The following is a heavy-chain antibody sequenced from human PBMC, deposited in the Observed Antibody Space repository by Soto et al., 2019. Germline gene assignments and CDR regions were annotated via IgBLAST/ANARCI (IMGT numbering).Heavy chain of an antibody. Sequence: GGSLRLSCAASGFTFSSYEMNWVRQAPGKGLEWVSYISSSGSTIYYADSVKGRFTISRDNAKNSLYLQMNSLRAEDTAVYYCARVGGYDSPDAPDYWGQGTLVTVS. J-gene: IGHJ4*02. CDR2: ISSSGSTI. V-gene: IGHV3-48*03. D-gene: IGHD5-12*01. CDR1: GFTFSSYE. CDR3: ARVGGYDSPDAPDY.